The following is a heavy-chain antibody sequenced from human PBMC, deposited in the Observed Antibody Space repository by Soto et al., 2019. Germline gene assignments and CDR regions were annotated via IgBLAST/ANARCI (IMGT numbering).Heavy chain of an antibody. V-gene: IGHV4-59*01. CDR3: ARAPGYYYMDV. CDR1: GVSISNYY. CDR2: NHYSGGT. J-gene: IGHJ6*03. Sequence: SETLSLTCAVSGVSISNYYWSWIRQPPGRGLGWIGYNHYSGGTNYNPSLKSRVTISVDTSKNQFLLKLSSVTAADTAVYYCARAPGYYYMDVWGKGATVTVSS. D-gene: IGHD2-2*01.